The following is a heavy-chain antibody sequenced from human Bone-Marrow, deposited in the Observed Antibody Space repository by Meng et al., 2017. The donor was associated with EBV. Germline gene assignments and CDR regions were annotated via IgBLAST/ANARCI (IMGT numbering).Heavy chain of an antibody. Sequence: QVQLVGPGGGVGQPGRALGLSCAASGVTFRSYGMHWVRQAPGKGLEWVAVISYDGSNKYYADSVKGRFTISRGNSKNTLYLQMNSLRAEDTAVYYCAKDLRGLTGYFPFDYWGQGTLVTVSS. J-gene: IGHJ4*02. CDR3: AKDLRGLTGYFPFDY. CDR1: GVTFRSYG. V-gene: IGHV3-30*18. D-gene: IGHD3-9*01. CDR2: ISYDGSNK.